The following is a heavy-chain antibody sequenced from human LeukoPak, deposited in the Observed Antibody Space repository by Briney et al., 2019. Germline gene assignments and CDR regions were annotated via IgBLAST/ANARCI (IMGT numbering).Heavy chain of an antibody. D-gene: IGHD3-3*01. V-gene: IGHV3-23*01. Sequence: AGGSLRLSCAASGFTFSSYAMSWVRQAPGKGLEWVSAISGSGGSTYYADSVKGRFTISRDNSKNTLYLQMNSLRAEDTAVYYCAKGGYDFWSGYHDYWGQGTLVTVSS. CDR3: AKGGYDFWSGYHDY. CDR2: ISGSGGST. J-gene: IGHJ4*02. CDR1: GFTFSSYA.